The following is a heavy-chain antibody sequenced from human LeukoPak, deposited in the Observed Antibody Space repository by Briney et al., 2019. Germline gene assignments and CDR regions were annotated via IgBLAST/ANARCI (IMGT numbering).Heavy chain of an antibody. CDR3: ARGGRGSSWYPYWFDP. CDR2: INHSGST. V-gene: IGHV4-34*01. CDR1: GGSFSGYY. Sequence: KPSETLSLTCAVYGGSFSGYYWSWIRQPPGKGLEWIGEINHSGSTNYNPSLKSRVTISVDTSKNQFSLKLSSVTAADTAVYYCARGGRGSSWYPYWFDPWGQGTLVTVSS. D-gene: IGHD6-13*01. J-gene: IGHJ5*02.